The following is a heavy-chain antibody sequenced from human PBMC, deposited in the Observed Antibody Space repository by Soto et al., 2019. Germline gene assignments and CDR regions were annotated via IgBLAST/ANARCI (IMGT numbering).Heavy chain of an antibody. CDR1: GGSISSGYYY. D-gene: IGHD2-2*01. CDR2: IYYSGNT. J-gene: IGHJ6*04. CDR3: ASYSLSGLDV. V-gene: IGHV4-30-4*01. Sequence: SETLSLTCSVSGGSISSGYYYWSWIRQPPGKGLEWIGNIYYSGNTYYNPSLKSRLIISIDTSKNKFSLKVGSVTAADTAVYYCASYSLSGLDVSGKRTTVT.